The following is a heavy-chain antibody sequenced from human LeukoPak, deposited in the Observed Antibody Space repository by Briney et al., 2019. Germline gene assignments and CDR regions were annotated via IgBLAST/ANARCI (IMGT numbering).Heavy chain of an antibody. D-gene: IGHD4-23*01. Sequence: GGSLRLSCAASGFTVSRNYMSWVRQAPEKGLEWVSLIYSDGTTYYADSLKGRFTISRDNSKNTLYLQMNSLRAEDTAVYYCARRGDGGRSFDYWGQGTLVTVSS. V-gene: IGHV3-53*01. CDR2: IYSDGTT. CDR1: GFTVSRNY. CDR3: ARRGDGGRSFDY. J-gene: IGHJ4*02.